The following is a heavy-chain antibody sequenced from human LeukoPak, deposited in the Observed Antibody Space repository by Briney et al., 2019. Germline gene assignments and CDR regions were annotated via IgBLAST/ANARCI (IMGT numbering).Heavy chain of an antibody. J-gene: IGHJ4*02. V-gene: IGHV1-69*06. Sequence: SVKVSCKASGYTFTSYGISWVRQAPGQGLEWMGGIIPIFGTANYAQKFQGRVTITADTSASTAYMELSSLRSEDTAVYYCARGVVRFGDTWSSFDYWGQGTLVTVSS. CDR1: GYTFTSYG. CDR2: IIPIFGTA. D-gene: IGHD3-10*01. CDR3: ARGVVRFGDTWSSFDY.